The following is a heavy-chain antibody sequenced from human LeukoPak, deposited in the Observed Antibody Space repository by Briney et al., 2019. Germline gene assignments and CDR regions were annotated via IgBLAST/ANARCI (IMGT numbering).Heavy chain of an antibody. CDR3: AKEKYRGYSYGSGDY. J-gene: IGHJ4*02. CDR1: RFTFSSYD. CDR2: ISYDGSNK. Sequence: PGGSLILSCAASRFTFSSYDMHWVRQAPGKGLEWVAAISYDGSNKYYADSVKGRFTISRDNSKNTLYLQMNSLRVEDTAVYYCAKEKYRGYSYGSGDYWGQGTLVTVSS. V-gene: IGHV3-30*18. D-gene: IGHD5-18*01.